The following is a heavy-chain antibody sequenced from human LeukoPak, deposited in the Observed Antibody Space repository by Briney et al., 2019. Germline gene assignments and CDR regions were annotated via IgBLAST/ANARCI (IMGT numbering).Heavy chain of an antibody. Sequence: PGGSLRLSCAASGFTFSSYWMSWVRQAPGKGLEGVANIKQDGTEKYYVDSVKGRFTISRDNAKNSLYLQMNSLRAEDTAVYYCARVAVRGVIGDPWGQGTLVTVSS. V-gene: IGHV3-7*03. D-gene: IGHD3-10*01. J-gene: IGHJ5*02. CDR1: GFTFSSYW. CDR2: IKQDGTEK. CDR3: ARVAVRGVIGDP.